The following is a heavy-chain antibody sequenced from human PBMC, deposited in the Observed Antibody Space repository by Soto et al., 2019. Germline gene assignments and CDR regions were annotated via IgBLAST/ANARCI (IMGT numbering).Heavy chain of an antibody. D-gene: IGHD2-15*01. CDR1: GYTFNRYA. V-gene: IGHV1-3*04. CDR2: ISTSSGDT. Sequence: QVHLVQSGAEVKKPGASVKVSCKASGYTFNRYAIHWVRQAPGQSLEGMGWISTSSGDTKYSEKIQGRATITRDTSASTAYLELGSLSSEDTAVYYCARDIQYCSGGSCGYYFDYWGQVTLVTVSA. CDR3: ARDIQYCSGGSCGYYFDY. J-gene: IGHJ4*02.